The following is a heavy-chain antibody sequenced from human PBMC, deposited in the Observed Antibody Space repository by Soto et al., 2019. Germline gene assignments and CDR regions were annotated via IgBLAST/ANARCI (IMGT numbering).Heavy chain of an antibody. V-gene: IGHV1-18*01. D-gene: IGHD3-3*01. CDR3: ARDTYYDFWSGSPAVYGMDV. Sequence: ASGKVSCKASGYTFTSYGISWVRQAPGKGLERMGWISAYNGNTNYAQKLQGRVTITRDTSASTAYMELSSLRSEDTAVYYCARDTYYDFWSGSPAVYGMDVWGQGTTVTVSS. CDR1: GYTFTSYG. CDR2: ISAYNGNT. J-gene: IGHJ6*02.